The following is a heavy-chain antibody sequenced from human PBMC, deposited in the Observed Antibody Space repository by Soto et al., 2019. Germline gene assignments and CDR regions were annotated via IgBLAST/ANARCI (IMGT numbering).Heavy chain of an antibody. CDR2: ISAYNGNT. J-gene: IGHJ6*02. CDR3: ARNGIAVAGNYYYYGMDV. D-gene: IGHD6-19*01. CDR1: GYTFTSYC. V-gene: IGHV1-18*04. Sequence: ASVKVSCKASGYTFTSYCISWVRQAPGQGLEWMGWISAYNGNTNYAQKLQGRVTMTTDTSTSTAYMELRSLRSDDTAVYYCARNGIAVAGNYYYYGMDVWGQGTTVTVSS.